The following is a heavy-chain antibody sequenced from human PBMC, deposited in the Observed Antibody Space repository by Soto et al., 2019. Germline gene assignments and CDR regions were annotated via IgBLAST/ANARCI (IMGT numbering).Heavy chain of an antibody. D-gene: IGHD3-10*01. Sequence: GGSLRLSCAASVFAFSGYAINWVRQAPGEGLEWVSSVYSGGTTYYADSVRGRFTISRDNSKNTLFLQMNSLRAEDTAVYYCARGRSASSDFDYWGQGTLVTVSS. J-gene: IGHJ4*02. CDR3: ARGRSASSDFDY. CDR1: VFAFSGYA. CDR2: VYSGGTT. V-gene: IGHV3-66*01.